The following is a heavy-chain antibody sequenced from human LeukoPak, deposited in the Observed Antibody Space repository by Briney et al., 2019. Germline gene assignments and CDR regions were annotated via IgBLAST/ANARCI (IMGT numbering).Heavy chain of an antibody. CDR3: AREGGRDGYNWDY. Sequence: PSETLSLTCAVYGGSFSGYYWSWIRQPPGKGLEWIGEINHSGSTNYNPSLKSRVTISVDTSKNQFSLKLSSVTAADTAVYYCAREGGRDGYNWDYWGQGTLVTVSS. V-gene: IGHV4-34*01. J-gene: IGHJ4*02. D-gene: IGHD5-24*01. CDR1: GGSFSGYY. CDR2: INHSGST.